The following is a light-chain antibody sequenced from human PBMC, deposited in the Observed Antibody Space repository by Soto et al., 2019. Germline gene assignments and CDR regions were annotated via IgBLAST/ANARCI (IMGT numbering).Light chain of an antibody. CDR1: SSNIGINY. V-gene: IGLV1-51*01. J-gene: IGLJ1*01. CDR2: DND. Sequence: QSVLTQPPSVSAAPGQKVTISCSGSSSNIGINYVSWYQQLPETAPKLLIYDNDKRPSGIPDRFSASKSGTSATLGITGRQTGDEADYYCGTWDNSLSGGYVFGTGTKLTVL. CDR3: GTWDNSLSGGYV.